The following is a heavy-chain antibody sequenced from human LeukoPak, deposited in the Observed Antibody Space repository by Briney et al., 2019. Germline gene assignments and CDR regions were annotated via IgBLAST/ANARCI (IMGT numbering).Heavy chain of an antibody. CDR2: MNPNSGNA. Sequence: ASVRVSCKASGYTFTSYDINWVRQATGQGLEWMGWMNPNSGNAGYAQKFQGRVTMTRNTSISTAYMELSSLRSEDTAVYYCARVGLWWSLGDAFDIWGQGTMVTVSS. J-gene: IGHJ3*02. D-gene: IGHD2-21*01. CDR3: ARVGLWWSLGDAFDI. V-gene: IGHV1-8*01. CDR1: GYTFTSYD.